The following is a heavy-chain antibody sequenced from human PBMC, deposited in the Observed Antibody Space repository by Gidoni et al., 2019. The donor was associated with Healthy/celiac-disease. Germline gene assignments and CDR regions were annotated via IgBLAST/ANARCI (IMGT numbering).Heavy chain of an antibody. D-gene: IGHD3-10*01. Sequence: QVQLVQSGAEVKKPGASVKVSCKASGYTFTGYYMHWVRQAPGQGLEWMGWINPNSGGTNYAQKFQGRVTMTRDTSISTAYMELSRLRSDDTAVYYCARACPTMVRGPAHWFDPWGQGTLVTVSS. CDR2: INPNSGGT. J-gene: IGHJ5*02. V-gene: IGHV1-2*02. CDR1: GYTFTGYY. CDR3: ARACPTMVRGPAHWFDP.